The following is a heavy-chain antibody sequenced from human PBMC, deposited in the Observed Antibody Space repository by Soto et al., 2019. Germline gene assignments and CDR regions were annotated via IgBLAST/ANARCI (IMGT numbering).Heavy chain of an antibody. J-gene: IGHJ3*02. CDR2: MNPNSGNT. V-gene: IGHV1-8*01. CDR3: AREVAGTDAFDI. Sequence: ASVKVSCKASGYTFTSYDISWVRQATGQGLEWMGWMNPNSGNTGYAQKFQGRVTMTRNTSISTAYMELSSLRSEDTAVYYCAREVAGTDAFDIWGQGTMVTVSS. CDR1: GYTFTSYD. D-gene: IGHD6-19*01.